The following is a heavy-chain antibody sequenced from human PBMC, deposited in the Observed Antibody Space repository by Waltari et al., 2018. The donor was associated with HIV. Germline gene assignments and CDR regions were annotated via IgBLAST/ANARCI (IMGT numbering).Heavy chain of an antibody. D-gene: IGHD2-21*02. CDR3: TRLSIVVVTAIDF. Sequence: QLQLQESGPGLVKPSETLSLTCTVSGGSISSSTYYWGWVRQPPGKGLAWLGNLYYSGRTYYNPSLKSRVTISVDTSKNQFSLRLSSVTAADTAVYYCTRLSIVVVTAIDFWGQGTLVTVSS. J-gene: IGHJ4*02. CDR2: LYYSGRT. CDR1: GGSISSSTYY. V-gene: IGHV4-39*01.